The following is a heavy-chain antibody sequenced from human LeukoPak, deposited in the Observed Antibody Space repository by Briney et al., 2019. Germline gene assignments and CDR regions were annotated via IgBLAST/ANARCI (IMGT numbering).Heavy chain of an antibody. Sequence: SETLSLTCAVYGGSFSGYYWSWIRQPPGKGLEWIGEINHSGSTNYNPSLKSRVTKSVDTSKNQFSLKLSSVTAADTAVYYCARATYYYGSGSYRGYFQHWGQGTLVTVSS. V-gene: IGHV4-34*01. CDR2: INHSGST. CDR1: GGSFSGYY. J-gene: IGHJ1*01. CDR3: ARATYYYGSGSYRGYFQH. D-gene: IGHD3-10*01.